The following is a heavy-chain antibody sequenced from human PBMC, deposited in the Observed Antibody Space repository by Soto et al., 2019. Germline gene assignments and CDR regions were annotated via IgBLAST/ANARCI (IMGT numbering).Heavy chain of an antibody. J-gene: IGHJ6*01. V-gene: IGHV3-72*01. CDR2: SRNRVNSHTT. CDR3: TRGLLGGAPSYTFHGMDV. Sequence: VQLVESGGGVVQPGRSLRVSCAGSGVTFSDHYMDWVRQAPGKGLEWVARSRNRVNSHTTEYAASVKGRFTISRDESKSSLYLQMNSLKIEDTAVYYCTRGLLGGAPSYTFHGMDVWGQGTTVTVSS. D-gene: IGHD1-26*01. CDR1: GVTFSDHY.